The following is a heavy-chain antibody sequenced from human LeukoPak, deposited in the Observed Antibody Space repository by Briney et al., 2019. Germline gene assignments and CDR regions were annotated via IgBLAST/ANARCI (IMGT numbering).Heavy chain of an antibody. CDR1: GGTFSSHA. CDR2: IIPIFGTA. Sequence: SVKVSCKASGGTFSSHAISWVRQAPGQGLEWMGRIIPIFGTANYAQKFQGRVTITTDESTSTAYMELSSLRSEDTAVYYCARDLGGSSGYWGQGTLVTVSS. D-gene: IGHD2-15*01. J-gene: IGHJ4*02. V-gene: IGHV1-69*05. CDR3: ARDLGGSSGY.